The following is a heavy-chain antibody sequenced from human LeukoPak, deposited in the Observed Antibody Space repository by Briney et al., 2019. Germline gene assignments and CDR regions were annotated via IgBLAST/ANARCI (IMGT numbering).Heavy chain of an antibody. D-gene: IGHD4-11*01. J-gene: IGHJ6*03. CDR3: ARAYRNPLHYYYYYMDV. Sequence: GASVKVSCKASGYTFTGYYMHWVRKAPGQGLEWMGWINPNSGGTNYAQKFQGRVTMTRDTSISTAYMELSRLRSDDTAVYYCARAYRNPLHYYYYYMDVWGKGTTVTVSS. CDR1: GYTFTGYY. CDR2: INPNSGGT. V-gene: IGHV1-2*02.